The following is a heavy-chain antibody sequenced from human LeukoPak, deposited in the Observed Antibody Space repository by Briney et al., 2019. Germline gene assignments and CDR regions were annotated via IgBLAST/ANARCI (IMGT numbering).Heavy chain of an antibody. CDR1: GYTLTELS. D-gene: IGHD3-3*01. CDR3: ATFAPPIFGPSYYFDY. Sequence: ASVKVSCKVSGYTLTELSMHWVRQAPGKGLEWMGGFDPEDGETIYAQKFQGRVTMTEDTSTDTAYMELSSLRSEDTAVYYCATFAPPIFGPSYYFDYWGQGTLVTVSS. J-gene: IGHJ4*02. V-gene: IGHV1-24*01. CDR2: FDPEDGET.